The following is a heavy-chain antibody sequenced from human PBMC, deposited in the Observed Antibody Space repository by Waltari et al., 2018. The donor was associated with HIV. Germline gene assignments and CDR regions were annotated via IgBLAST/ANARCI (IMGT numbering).Heavy chain of an antibody. CDR2: IKTKTDGGTV. D-gene: IGHD3-10*02. Sequence: VKLVEAGGGHGKPGGPLRLPGVVSGFTFSNTWMGWVRQGPGKGLEWVGRIKTKTDGGTVDYAAPVTGRFTISRDDSQSTLYLEINSLKTEDTAVYYCTTIQFYYVFEFWGQGTLVTVS. J-gene: IGHJ4*02. V-gene: IGHV3-15*01. CDR1: GFTFSNTW. CDR3: TTIQFYYVFEF.